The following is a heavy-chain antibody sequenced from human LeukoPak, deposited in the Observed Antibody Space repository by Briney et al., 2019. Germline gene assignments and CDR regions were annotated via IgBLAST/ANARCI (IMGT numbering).Heavy chain of an antibody. CDR3: ARETRSMVMFDY. D-gene: IGHD2-8*01. Sequence: ASVKVSCKASGYTFTSYGISWVRQAPGQGLEWMGWTSAYNGNTNYAQKLQGRVTMTTNTSTSTAYMELRSLRSDDTAVYYCARETRSMVMFDYWGQGTLVTVSS. V-gene: IGHV1-18*01. J-gene: IGHJ4*02. CDR1: GYTFTSYG. CDR2: TSAYNGNT.